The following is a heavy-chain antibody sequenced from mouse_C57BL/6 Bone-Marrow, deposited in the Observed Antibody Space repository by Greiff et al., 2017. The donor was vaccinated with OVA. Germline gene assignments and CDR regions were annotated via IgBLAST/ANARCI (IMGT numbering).Heavy chain of an antibody. D-gene: IGHD1-1*01. CDR1: GFSLTSYG. CDR3: AKLHYYGSSFAY. J-gene: IGHJ3*01. CDR2: LWGDGST. V-gene: IGHV2-3*01. Sequence: VQLQQSGPGLVAPSQSLSITCNVSGFSLTSYGVSWVRQPPGKGLEWLGGLWGDGSTNYHSALISRLSISKANSKSQVFLNLNSLHTDATATYYCAKLHYYGSSFAYWGQGTLVTVSA.